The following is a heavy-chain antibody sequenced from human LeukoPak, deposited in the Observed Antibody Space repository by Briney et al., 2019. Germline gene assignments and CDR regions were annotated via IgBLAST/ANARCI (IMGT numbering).Heavy chain of an antibody. V-gene: IGHV4-38-2*02. J-gene: IGHJ4*02. D-gene: IGHD2-21*02. Sequence: SETLSLTCTVSGYSISSGYYWGWIRQPPGKGLEWIGSIYHSGSTYYNPSLKSRVTISVDTSKNQFSLKLSSVTAADTAVYYCARVVVVTALGTYYFDYWGQGTLVTVSS. CDR2: IYHSGST. CDR3: ARVVVVTALGTYYFDY. CDR1: GYSISSGYY.